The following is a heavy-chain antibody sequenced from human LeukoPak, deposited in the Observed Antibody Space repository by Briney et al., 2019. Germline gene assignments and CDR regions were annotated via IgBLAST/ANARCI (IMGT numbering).Heavy chain of an antibody. V-gene: IGHV3-23*01. CDR3: VKETGHNWGYFEF. J-gene: IGHJ4*02. CDR1: GFAFSDYA. CDR2: ITNNGGGT. Sequence: GGSLRLSRATSGFAFSDYAITWVRQAPGKGLAWVSVITNNGGGTYYADSVKGRFTISRDNSKNTLYLQMNNLRADDTAVFYCVKETGHNWGYFEFWGQGNLVTVSS. D-gene: IGHD7-27*01.